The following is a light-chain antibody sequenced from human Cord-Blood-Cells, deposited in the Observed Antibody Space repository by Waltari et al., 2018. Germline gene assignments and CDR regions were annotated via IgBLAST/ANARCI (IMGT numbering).Light chain of an antibody. CDR2: DVS. CDR1: SSDVGGYNY. V-gene: IGLV2-14*01. Sequence: QSALTQPASVSGSPGQSITISCTGTSSDVGGYNYVSWYQRHPGKAPKLIVYDVSNLPSGVSNRFSGSKSGNTASLTISCLQAEDEADYYCSSYTSSSTRVFGGGTKLTVL. J-gene: IGLJ3*02. CDR3: SSYTSSSTRV.